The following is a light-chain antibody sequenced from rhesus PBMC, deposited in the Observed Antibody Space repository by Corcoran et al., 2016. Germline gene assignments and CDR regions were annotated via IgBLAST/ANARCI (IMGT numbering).Light chain of an antibody. Sequence: DIQMTQSPPSLSASLGYTVTLTCRASQDIINSLACFQHKPGKAPKPLIYYAAKLESGAPSSFSGGGSGTDFTLTITTLQPEDFAIYFCQQHNTYPRTFGQGTKVEIK. CDR1: QDIINS. V-gene: IGKV1S14*01. CDR3: QQHNTYPRT. J-gene: IGKJ1*01. CDR2: YAA.